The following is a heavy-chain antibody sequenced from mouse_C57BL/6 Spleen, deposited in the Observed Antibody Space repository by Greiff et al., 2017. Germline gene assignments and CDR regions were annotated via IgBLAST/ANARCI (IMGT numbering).Heavy chain of an antibody. CDR2: IHPNSGST. J-gene: IGHJ1*03. CDR3: ARRDYSYWYFDV. Sequence: QVQLQQSGAELVKPGASVKLSCKASGYTFTSYWMHWVKQRPGQGLEWIGMIHPNSGSTNYNEKFKSKATLTVDKSSSTAYMQLSSLTSEDSAVYYCARRDYSYWYFDVWGTGTTVTVSS. CDR1: GYTFTSYW. D-gene: IGHD2-12*01. V-gene: IGHV1-64*01.